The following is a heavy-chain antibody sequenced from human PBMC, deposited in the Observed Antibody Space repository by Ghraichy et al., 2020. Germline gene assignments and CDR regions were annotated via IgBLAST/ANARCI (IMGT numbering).Heavy chain of an antibody. CDR2: IRNRVNSYTT. J-gene: IGHJ4*02. D-gene: IGHD2-8*01. V-gene: IGHV3-72*01. CDR1: GFIFSDHY. Sequence: GGSLRLSCLASGFIFSDHYMDWVRQAPGKGLEWVARIRNRVNSYTTEYAASAKGRFSVSREDAKNSLNLQLTGLQSEDTAVYHCARRGREAEMGDYWGRGTLVIVS. CDR3: ARRGREAEMGDY.